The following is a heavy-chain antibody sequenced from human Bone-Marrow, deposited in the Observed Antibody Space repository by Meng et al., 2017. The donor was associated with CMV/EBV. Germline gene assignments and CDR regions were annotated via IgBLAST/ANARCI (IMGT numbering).Heavy chain of an antibody. CDR2: INPSGGST. CDR1: GYTFTSSY. V-gene: IGHV1-46*01. D-gene: IGHD6-6*01. Sequence: QGQLVQSGAGVKKPGASVKVSCKASGYTFTSSYMHWVRQAPGQGLEWMGIINPSGGSTSYAQKFQGRVTMTRDTSISTAYMELSRLRSDDTAVYYCARGVAAPDYWGQGTLVTVSS. CDR3: ARGVAAPDY. J-gene: IGHJ4*02.